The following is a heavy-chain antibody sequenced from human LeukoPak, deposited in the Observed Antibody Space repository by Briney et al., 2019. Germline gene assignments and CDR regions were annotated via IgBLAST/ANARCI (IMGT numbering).Heavy chain of an antibody. CDR2: IYHRGST. Sequence: SETLSLTCTVSGYSISSGYYWGWIRQPPGEGLEWIGSIYHRGSTYYNPSLKSRVTISVDTSKNQFSLKLSSVTAADTAVYYCAREDRIVGATSDYWGQGTLVTVSS. CDR1: GYSISSGYY. CDR3: AREDRIVGATSDY. J-gene: IGHJ4*02. D-gene: IGHD1-26*01. V-gene: IGHV4-38-2*02.